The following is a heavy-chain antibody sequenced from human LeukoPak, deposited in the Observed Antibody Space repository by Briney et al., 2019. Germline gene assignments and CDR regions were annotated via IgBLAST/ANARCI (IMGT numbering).Heavy chain of an antibody. D-gene: IGHD6-19*01. CDR2: VNPSGGST. V-gene: IGHV1-46*01. CDR3: AKGGVAGTFDY. J-gene: IGHJ4*02. Sequence: GASVNVSCKSSGYTFTSNYIHWVRQAPGQGLEWMGLVNPSGGSTTYAQMFQGRVTMTRDTSTSTVYLELSSLRSEDTAVYYCAKGGVAGTFDYWGQGTQVTVSS. CDR1: GYTFTSNY.